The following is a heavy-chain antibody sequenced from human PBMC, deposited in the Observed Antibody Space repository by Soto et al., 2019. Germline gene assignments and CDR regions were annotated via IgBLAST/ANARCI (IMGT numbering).Heavy chain of an antibody. D-gene: IGHD2-8*01. CDR1: GGSFSGYY. J-gene: IGHJ6*02. V-gene: IGHV4-34*01. Sequence: SETLSLTCAVYGGSFSGYYWSWIRQPPGKGLEWIGEINHSGSTNYNPSLKSRVTISVDTSKNQFSLKLSSVTAADTAVYYCASLPNGVFLTGMDVWGQGTTVTVSS. CDR2: INHSGST. CDR3: ASLPNGVFLTGMDV.